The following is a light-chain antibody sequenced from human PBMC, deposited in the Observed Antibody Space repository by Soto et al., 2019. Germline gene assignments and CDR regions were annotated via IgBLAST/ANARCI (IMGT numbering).Light chain of an antibody. CDR2: DVS. V-gene: IGLV2-14*01. J-gene: IGLJ1*01. Sequence: QSVLTQPASVSGSPGQSITISCTGTSSDVGGYNYVSWYQQHPGKAPKLMIYDVSNRPSGVSNRFSGSKSGNTASLTISGLQAEDKADYYCSPYTSSSTLDYVFGTGTKVTVL. CDR1: SSDVGGYNY. CDR3: SPYTSSSTLDYV.